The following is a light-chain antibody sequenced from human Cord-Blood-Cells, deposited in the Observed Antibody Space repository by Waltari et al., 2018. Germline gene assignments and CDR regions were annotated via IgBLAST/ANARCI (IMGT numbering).Light chain of an antibody. J-gene: IGKJ1*01. Sequence: VIWMTQSLSLLSASTDDRVTNSCRMSPGISNYLARYQQKPGKAPELLIFAASTFQSWVPSRFSGSGSGTDFTLTISRLQSGDFATYYCQQYYRFPPTFGQGAKVEIK. CDR3: QQYYRFPPT. V-gene: IGKV1D-8*01. CDR2: AAS. CDR1: PGISNY.